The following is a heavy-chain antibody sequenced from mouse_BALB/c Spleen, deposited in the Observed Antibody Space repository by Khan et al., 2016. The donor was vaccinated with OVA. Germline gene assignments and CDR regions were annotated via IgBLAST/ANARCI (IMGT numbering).Heavy chain of an antibody. CDR2: INSGSSTI. J-gene: IGHJ2*01. Sequence: EVQLVESGGGLVQPGGSRKLSCAASGFTFSSFAMHWVRQAPEKGLEWVAYINSGSSTIYYADQVKGRFTISRDNPKNTLFLQMTSLTSEDTGMYCCARGNWDYWGQGTTLTVSS. V-gene: IGHV5-17*02. D-gene: IGHD4-1*01. CDR1: GFTFSSFA. CDR3: ARGNWDY.